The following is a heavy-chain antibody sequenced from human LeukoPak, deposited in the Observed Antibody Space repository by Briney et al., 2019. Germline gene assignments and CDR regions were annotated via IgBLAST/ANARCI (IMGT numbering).Heavy chain of an antibody. Sequence: GGSLRLSCAASGFTFSSYWMYWVRQAPGKGLEWVSSISGSGSNTYYADSVKGQFTISRDSSKSTLYLQMNSLRAEDTAVYYCAKSLTVTTRIHSIDPRGQGTLVTVSS. CDR3: AKSLTVTTRIHSIDP. J-gene: IGHJ4*02. D-gene: IGHD4-17*01. V-gene: IGHV3-23*01. CDR1: GFTFSSYW. CDR2: ISGSGSNT.